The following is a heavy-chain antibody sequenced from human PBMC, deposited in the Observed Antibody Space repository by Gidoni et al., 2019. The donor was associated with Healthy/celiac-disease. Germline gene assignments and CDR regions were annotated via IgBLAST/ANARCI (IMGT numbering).Heavy chain of an antibody. V-gene: IGHV3-23*01. CDR3: AKCSLGIAAAVINY. J-gene: IGHJ4*02. CDR2: ISGSGGST. Sequence: EVQLLESGGGLVQPGGSLRLSCAASGFTFRSYAMGWVRQAPGKGLGWVSAISGSGGSTYYADSVKGRFTISRDNSKNTLYLQMNSLRAEDTAVYYCAKCSLGIAAAVINYWGQGTLVTVSS. CDR1: GFTFRSYA. D-gene: IGHD6-13*01.